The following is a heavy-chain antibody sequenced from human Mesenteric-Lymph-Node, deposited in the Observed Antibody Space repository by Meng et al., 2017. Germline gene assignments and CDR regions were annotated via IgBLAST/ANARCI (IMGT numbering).Heavy chain of an antibody. Sequence: ASVKVSCKASGYTFISYGMNWVRQAPGQGLEWMGWINTNTGNPTYAQGFTGRSVFSLDTSVSTAYLQISSLKAEDTAVYFCARVLGPMTTFYGMDVWGQGTTVTVSS. D-gene: IGHD4-11*01. CDR1: GYTFISYG. V-gene: IGHV7-4-1*02. J-gene: IGHJ6*02. CDR2: INTNTGNP. CDR3: ARVLGPMTTFYGMDV.